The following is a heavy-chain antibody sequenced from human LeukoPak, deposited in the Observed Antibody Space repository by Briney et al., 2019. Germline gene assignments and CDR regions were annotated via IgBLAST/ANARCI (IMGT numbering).Heavy chain of an antibody. CDR3: TTGWPWIQLWSPDY. CDR1: GFTFSSYA. CDR2: ISGSGGST. Sequence: GGSLRLSCAASGFTFSSYAMSWVRQAPGKGLEWVSAISGSGGSTYYADSVKGRFTISRDNSKNTLYLQMNSLKTEDTAVYYCTTGWPWIQLWSPDYWGQGTLVTVSP. J-gene: IGHJ4*02. D-gene: IGHD5-18*01. V-gene: IGHV3-23*01.